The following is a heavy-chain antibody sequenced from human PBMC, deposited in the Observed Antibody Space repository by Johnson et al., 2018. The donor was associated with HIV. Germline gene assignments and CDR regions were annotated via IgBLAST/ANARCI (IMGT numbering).Heavy chain of an antibody. CDR3: AKTYSEGEVRDAFDF. Sequence: EKLVEYGGGLVQPGGSLRLSCEASGFTFSTYAMSWVRQAPGKGLEWVSGISGGGGSTYYADSVKGRFTISRDNSKNTLYLQMNSLRAEDTAVYYCAKTYSEGEVRDAFDFWGQGTLVTVS. J-gene: IGHJ3*01. V-gene: IGHV3-23*04. CDR1: GFTFSTYA. CDR2: ISGGGGST. D-gene: IGHD2-21*01.